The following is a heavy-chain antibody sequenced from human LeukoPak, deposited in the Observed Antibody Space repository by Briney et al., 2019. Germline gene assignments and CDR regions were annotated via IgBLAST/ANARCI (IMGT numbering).Heavy chain of an antibody. CDR1: GFTFSNHL. CDR3: AKVGSLVRGVFGAFDI. J-gene: IGHJ3*02. Sequence: GGSLRLSCAASGFTFSNHLMSWVRQAPGKGLEWVSGISNSGGNTDYADSVKGRFTIFRDTSKNMLYLQMSSLRAKDTAIYYCAKVGSLVRGVFGAFDIWGPGTMVTVSS. D-gene: IGHD3-10*01. CDR2: ISNSGGNT. V-gene: IGHV3-23*01.